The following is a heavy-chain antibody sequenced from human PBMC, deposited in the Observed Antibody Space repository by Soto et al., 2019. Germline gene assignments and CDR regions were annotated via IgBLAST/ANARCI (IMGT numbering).Heavy chain of an antibody. Sequence: GGSLRLSCAASGFTFSSHAMSWVRQAPGKGLEWVSAISGSGASTYYADSVKGRYTISRDNSKNTLYLQMNSLRAEDTAVYYCAKVINYYGSGRYSDDYWGQGTLVTVSS. D-gene: IGHD3-10*01. J-gene: IGHJ4*02. CDR3: AKVINYYGSGRYSDDY. CDR2: ISGSGAST. V-gene: IGHV3-23*01. CDR1: GFTFSSHA.